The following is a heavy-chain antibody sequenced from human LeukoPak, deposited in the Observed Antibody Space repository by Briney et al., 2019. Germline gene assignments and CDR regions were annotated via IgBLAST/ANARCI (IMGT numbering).Heavy chain of an antibody. CDR1: GYIFSDHD. Sequence: GASVRVSCKASGYIFSDHDINWVRQATRQGFEWLGWMSPNSGDTGYAQKFQGRITFTGNISVSTAYLELNSLRSEDTAVYYCARGLHGMAYWGQGTLVTVSS. J-gene: IGHJ4*02. CDR2: MSPNSGDT. V-gene: IGHV1-8*03. CDR3: ARGLHGMAY. D-gene: IGHD5-24*01.